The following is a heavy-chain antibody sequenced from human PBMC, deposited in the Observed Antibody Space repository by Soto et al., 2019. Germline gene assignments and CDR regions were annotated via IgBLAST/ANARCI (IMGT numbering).Heavy chain of an antibody. V-gene: IGHV3-74*01. CDR1: GFTFDTYW. CDR2: INSDGTIS. D-gene: IGHD1-26*01. J-gene: IGHJ4*02. Sequence: GGSLRLSCAASGFTFDTYWMNWVRQAPGKGPEWLSGINSDGTISSYADSVKGRFTISRDNDKNTLYLQLDSLRVEDTAMYYCTRGPRPSSSGTGAYWGPGTQVTVSS. CDR3: TRGPRPSSSGTGAY.